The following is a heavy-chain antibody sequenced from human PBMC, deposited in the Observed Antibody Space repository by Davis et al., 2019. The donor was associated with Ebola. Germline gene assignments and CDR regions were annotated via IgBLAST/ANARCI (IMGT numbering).Heavy chain of an antibody. CDR3: AKDKNYDFWSGYPHDAFDI. V-gene: IGHV3-23*01. CDR1: GFTFSSYA. Sequence: GESLKIPCAASGFTFSSYAMSWVRQAPGKGLEWVSAIRGSGGSTYYADSVKGRFAISRDNSKNTLYLQMNSLRAEDTAIYYCAKDKNYDFWSGYPHDAFDIWGQGTMVTVSS. CDR2: IRGSGGST. J-gene: IGHJ3*02. D-gene: IGHD3-3*01.